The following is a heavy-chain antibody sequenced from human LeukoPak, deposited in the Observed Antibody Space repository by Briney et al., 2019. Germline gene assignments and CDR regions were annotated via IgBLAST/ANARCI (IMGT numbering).Heavy chain of an antibody. V-gene: IGHV3-33*01. D-gene: IGHD1-26*01. CDR3: ARGGSYADY. J-gene: IGHJ4*02. Sequence: GGSPRLSCAASGFTFSSYDMHWVRQAPGKGLEWVAVIWYDGSNKYYADSVKGRFTISRDNSKNTLYLQMNSLRAEDTAVYYCARGGSYADYWGQGTLVTVSS. CDR2: IWYDGSNK. CDR1: GFTFSSYD.